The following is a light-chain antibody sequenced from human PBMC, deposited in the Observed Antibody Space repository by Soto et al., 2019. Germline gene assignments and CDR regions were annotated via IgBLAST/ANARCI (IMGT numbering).Light chain of an antibody. CDR2: GAS. CDR3: QQYGSSPST. J-gene: IGKJ1*01. CDR1: ESVSSSF. V-gene: IGKV3-20*01. Sequence: ENVLTQSPGTLSLSPGERATLSCRASESVSSSFLAWYQQRLGQAPRLLTYGASSRATGIPDRFSGSGSGTDFTLTISRLEPEDFAVYYCQQYGSSPSTFGQGTKVDIK.